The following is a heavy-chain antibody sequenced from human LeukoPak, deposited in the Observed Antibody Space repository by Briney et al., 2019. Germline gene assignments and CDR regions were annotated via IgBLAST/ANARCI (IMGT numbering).Heavy chain of an antibody. CDR2: IWYDGSNK. Sequence: PGRSLRLSCAASGFTFNSFGMHWVRQAPGKGLEWVAVIWYDGSNKYYADSVKGRFTISRDNSKNTLYLQMNSLRAEDAAVYYCARDSFGLQDSWGQGTLVTVSS. CDR3: ARDSFGLQDS. J-gene: IGHJ4*02. CDR1: GFTFNSFG. V-gene: IGHV3-33*01. D-gene: IGHD3-10*01.